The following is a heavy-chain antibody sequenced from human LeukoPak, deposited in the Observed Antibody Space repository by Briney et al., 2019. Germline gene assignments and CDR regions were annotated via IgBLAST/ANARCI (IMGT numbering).Heavy chain of an antibody. CDR3: ARALFGYDSSSRSLHWYFDL. J-gene: IGHJ2*01. CDR1: GGSISSYY. Sequence: SETLSLTCTGSGGSISSYYWSWIRQPPGKGLEWIGYIYYSESTNYNPSLKSRVTISEDTSKNQYSLALTSLTAADTAVYYCARALFGYDSSSRSLHWYFDLWGRGTLVTVSS. V-gene: IGHV4-59*01. D-gene: IGHD3-22*01. CDR2: IYYSEST.